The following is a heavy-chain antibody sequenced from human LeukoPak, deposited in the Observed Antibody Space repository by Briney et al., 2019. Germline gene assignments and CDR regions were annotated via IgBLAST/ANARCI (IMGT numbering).Heavy chain of an antibody. J-gene: IGHJ6*02. CDR3: ARTQGSITMVRAYYYYGMDV. D-gene: IGHD3-10*01. CDR2: INSDGSST. CDR1: GFTFSSYW. Sequence: GGSLRLSCAASGFTFSSYWMHWVRQAPGKGLVWVSRINSDGSSTSYADSVKGRFTTSRDNAKNTLYLQMNSLRAEDTAVYYCARTQGSITMVRAYYYYGMDVWGQGTTVTVSS. V-gene: IGHV3-74*01.